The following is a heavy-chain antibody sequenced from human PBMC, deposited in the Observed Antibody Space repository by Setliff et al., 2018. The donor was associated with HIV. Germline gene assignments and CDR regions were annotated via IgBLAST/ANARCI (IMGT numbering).Heavy chain of an antibody. V-gene: IGHV4-4*09. Sequence: LSLTCTVSGGSISSYYWSWIRQPPGKGLEWIGYIYTSGSTNYNPSLKSRVTISVDNAKNSLYLQMNSLRAEDTAVYYCARLMYSSGPGSFDYWGQGTLVTVSS. J-gene: IGHJ4*02. CDR2: IYTSGST. D-gene: IGHD6-19*01. CDR3: ARLMYSSGPGSFDY. CDR1: GGSISSYY.